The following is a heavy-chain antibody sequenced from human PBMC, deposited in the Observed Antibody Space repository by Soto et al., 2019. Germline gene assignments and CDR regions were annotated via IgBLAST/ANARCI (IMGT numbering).Heavy chain of an antibody. D-gene: IGHD6-19*01. J-gene: IGHJ4*02. Sequence: EVQLVESGGGLVQPGGSLRLSCTASGFTFSSHWMCWVRQAPGKGLEWVATINQGGSEKYYVDSVKGRFTISRDNAKNSLYLQVNSLRVEDTAVYYCAKLGAVTGEDYWGQGILVTVSS. CDR2: INQGGSEK. CDR3: AKLGAVTGEDY. CDR1: GFTFSSHW. V-gene: IGHV3-7*01.